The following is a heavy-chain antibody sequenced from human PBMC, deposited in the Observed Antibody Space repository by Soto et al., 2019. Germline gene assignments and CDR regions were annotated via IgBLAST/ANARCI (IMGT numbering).Heavy chain of an antibody. CDR3: ATSVVSTITSFDY. CDR2: MNPTSGIT. CDR1: GYTFTNYD. D-gene: IGHD5-12*01. Sequence: QVQLVQSGAEVKKPGASVKVSCKASGYTFTNYDINWVRQATGQGLEWMGWMNPTSGITGYAQKFQGRVTMTRNTSITTAHLALSSLRSDDAALYYCATSVVSTITSFDYWGQGTLVTVSS. J-gene: IGHJ4*02. V-gene: IGHV1-8*01.